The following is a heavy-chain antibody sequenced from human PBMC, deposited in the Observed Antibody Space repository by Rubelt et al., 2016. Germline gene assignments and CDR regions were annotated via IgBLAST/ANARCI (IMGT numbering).Heavy chain of an antibody. V-gene: IGHV1-3*01. J-gene: IGHJ5*02. CDR1: GYTFTSYA. Sequence: QVQLVQSGAEVKKPGASVKVSCKASGYTFTSYAMHWVRQAPGQRLEWMGWIYAVNGNTKYSQSLPGVVTSTRDTAASTAYMELSSLRSEDTAVYYCARVIWGSGWSNNWFDPWGQGTLVTVSS. CDR2: IYAVNGNT. CDR3: ARVIWGSGWSNNWFDP. D-gene: IGHD6-19*01.